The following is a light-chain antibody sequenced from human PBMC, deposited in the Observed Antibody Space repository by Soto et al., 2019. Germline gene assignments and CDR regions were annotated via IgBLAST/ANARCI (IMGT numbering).Light chain of an antibody. Sequence: IQMTQSPSSLSASVGDRVAIPCRASQDIANFLAWYQQKPGKVPKLLIYAASTLQSGVPSRFSGSGSGTDFTLTISSLQPEDVATYYCQKYNSALTWTFGQGTKGDIK. V-gene: IGKV1-27*01. CDR2: AAS. CDR1: QDIANF. CDR3: QKYNSALTWT. J-gene: IGKJ1*01.